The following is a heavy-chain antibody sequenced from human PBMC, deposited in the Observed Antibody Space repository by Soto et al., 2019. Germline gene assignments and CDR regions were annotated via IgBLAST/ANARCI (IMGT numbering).Heavy chain of an antibody. D-gene: IGHD5-12*01. V-gene: IGHV4-31*03. CDR3: ARENGGYDFGTRSSFDY. CDR2: IYYSGST. Sequence: QVQLEESGPGLVKPSQTLSLTCTVSGGSISSGGYYWSWIRQHPGKGLEWIGYIYYSGSTYYNPSLKSRVTISVDTSKNQFSLKLSSVTAADTAVYYCARENGGYDFGTRSSFDYWGQGTLVTVSS. CDR1: GGSISSGGYY. J-gene: IGHJ4*02.